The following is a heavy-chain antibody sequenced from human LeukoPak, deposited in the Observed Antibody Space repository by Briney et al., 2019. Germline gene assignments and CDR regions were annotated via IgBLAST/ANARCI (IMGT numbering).Heavy chain of an antibody. CDR2: IYYSGST. J-gene: IGHJ5*02. Sequence: SETLSLTCTVSGGSISSYYWSWIRQPPGKGLEWIGYIYYSGSTNYNPSLKSRVTISVDTSKNQFSLKLSSVTAADTAVYYCARESSSGWYQNWFDPWGQGTLVTASS. CDR3: ARESSSGWYQNWFDP. D-gene: IGHD6-19*01. CDR1: GGSISSYY. V-gene: IGHV4-59*01.